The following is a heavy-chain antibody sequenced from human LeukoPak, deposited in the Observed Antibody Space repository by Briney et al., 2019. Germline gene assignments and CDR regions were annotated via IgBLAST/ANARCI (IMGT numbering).Heavy chain of an antibody. Sequence: ASVKVSCKASGYTFTSYYMHWVRQAPGQGLEWMGIINPSGGSTSYAQKFQGRVTMTRDTSTSTVYMELSSLRSEDTAVYYCARGRYYYDSSANDAFDIWGQGTMVTVSS. CDR2: INPSGGST. CDR3: ARGRYYYDSSANDAFDI. V-gene: IGHV1-46*01. CDR1: GYTFTSYY. D-gene: IGHD3-22*01. J-gene: IGHJ3*02.